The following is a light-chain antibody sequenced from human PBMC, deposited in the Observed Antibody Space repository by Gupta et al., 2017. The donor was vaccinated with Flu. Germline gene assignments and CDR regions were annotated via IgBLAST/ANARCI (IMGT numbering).Light chain of an antibody. Sequence: SLGERATINCKSIQSGLDSSNNKNYLAWYQQQPGQPPKLLIYWASTRESGVPDRFSGSGSGTDFTLTISSLQAEDVAVYYCQQDSSTPYTFGQGTXLEIK. V-gene: IGKV4-1*01. J-gene: IGKJ2*01. CDR3: QQDSSTPYT. CDR1: QSGLDSSNNKNY. CDR2: WAS.